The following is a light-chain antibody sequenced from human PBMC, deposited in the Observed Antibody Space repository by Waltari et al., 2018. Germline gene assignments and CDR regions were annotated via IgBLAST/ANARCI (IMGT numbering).Light chain of an antibody. CDR2: KAS. CDR1: QSINKG. V-gene: IGKV1-5*03. CDR3: QQYNSYSLLS. Sequence: CQASQSINKGLAWYQQKPGKAPKLLIYKASTLESGVPSRFSGSGSGTEFTLTISSLQPEDFATYYCQQYNSYSLLSFGGGTKVEIK. J-gene: IGKJ4*01.